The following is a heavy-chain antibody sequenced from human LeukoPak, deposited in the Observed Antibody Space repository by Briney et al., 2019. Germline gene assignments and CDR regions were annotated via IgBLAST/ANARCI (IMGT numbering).Heavy chain of an antibody. CDR3: VRGGLSSRYFTL. Sequence: ASVKVSCKASGYTFTNYDINWVRQASGQGLEWMGWMNPNSGHTGYAQKFQGRVTITRNTSISTAYMELTSLRSEDTAVYYCVRGGLSSRYFTLWGQGTMVTVSS. D-gene: IGHD3-9*01. J-gene: IGHJ3*01. V-gene: IGHV1-8*03. CDR2: MNPNSGHT. CDR1: GYTFTNYD.